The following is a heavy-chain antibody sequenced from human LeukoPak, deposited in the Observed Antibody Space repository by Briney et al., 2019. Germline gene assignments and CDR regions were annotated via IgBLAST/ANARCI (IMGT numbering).Heavy chain of an antibody. CDR2: IYYSGST. CDR3: ARDYSNQRGFDY. Sequence: SETLSLTCTVSGGSISSSSYYWGWIRQPPGKGLEWIGSIYYSGSTYYNPSLKGRVTISVDTSKNQFSLKLSSVTAADTAVYYCARDYSNQRGFDYWGQGTLVTVSS. CDR1: GGSISSSSYY. D-gene: IGHD4-11*01. J-gene: IGHJ4*02. V-gene: IGHV4-39*02.